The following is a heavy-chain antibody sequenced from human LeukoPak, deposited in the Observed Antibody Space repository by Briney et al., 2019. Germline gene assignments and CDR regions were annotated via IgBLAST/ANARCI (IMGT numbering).Heavy chain of an antibody. CDR2: INVSGGST. CDR3: AKYVSAKGPPYALDV. CDR1: DFTFSSYA. Sequence: GGSLRLSCAASDFTFSSYAMQWVRQAPGKGLEWVSGINVSGGSTWYADSVKGRFTISRDNSKNTLYLQMNSLRAKDTAVYYCAKYVSAKGPPYALDVWGQGTTVTVSS. D-gene: IGHD2/OR15-2a*01. V-gene: IGHV3-23*01. J-gene: IGHJ6*02.